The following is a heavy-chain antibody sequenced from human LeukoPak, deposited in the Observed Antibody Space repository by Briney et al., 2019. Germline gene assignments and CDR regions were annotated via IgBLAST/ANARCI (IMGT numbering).Heavy chain of an antibody. Sequence: SETLSLTCAVYGGSFSGYYWSWIRQPPGKGLEWIGEINHSGSTNYNPSLKSRVTISVDTSKNQFSLKLSSVTAADTAVYYCAREISDGCSSTSCYYPHYYYYMDVWGKGTTVTVSS. CDR1: GGSFSGYY. CDR3: AREISDGCSSTSCYYPHYYYYMDV. J-gene: IGHJ6*03. CDR2: INHSGST. V-gene: IGHV4-34*01. D-gene: IGHD2-2*01.